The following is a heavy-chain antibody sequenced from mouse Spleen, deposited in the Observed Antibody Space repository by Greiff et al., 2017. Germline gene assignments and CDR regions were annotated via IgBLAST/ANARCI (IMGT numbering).Heavy chain of an antibody. CDR2: ISYDGSN. CDR1: GYSITSGYY. Sequence: EVHLVESGPGLVKPSQSLSLTCSVTGYSITSGYYWNWIRQFPGNKLEWMGYISYDGSNNYNPSLKNRISITRDTSKNQFFLKLNSVTTEDTATYYCARPFGYDDGEYYAMDYWGQGTSVTVSS. J-gene: IGHJ4*01. V-gene: IGHV3-6*02. D-gene: IGHD2-2*01. CDR3: ARPFGYDDGEYYAMDY.